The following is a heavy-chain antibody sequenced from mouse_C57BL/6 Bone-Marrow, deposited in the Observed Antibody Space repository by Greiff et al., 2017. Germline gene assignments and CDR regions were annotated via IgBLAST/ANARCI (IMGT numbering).Heavy chain of an antibody. CDR3: APHYYGKGFDV. D-gene: IGHD1-2*01. V-gene: IGHV14-2*01. J-gene: IGHJ1*03. CDR2: IDPEDGET. CDR1: GFNIKDYY. Sequence: EVQLQQSGAELVKPGASVTLSCTASGFNIKDYYMHWVKQRTEQGLEWIGRIDPEDGETKYAPKFQGKATITADTSSNTAYLQLSSLTSEDTAVYYCAPHYYGKGFDVWGTGTTVTVSS.